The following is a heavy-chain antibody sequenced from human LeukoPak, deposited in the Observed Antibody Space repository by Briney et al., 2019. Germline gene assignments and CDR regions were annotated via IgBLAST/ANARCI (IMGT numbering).Heavy chain of an antibody. D-gene: IGHD6-13*01. Sequence: ASVKVSCKASGYTFTSYYMHWVRQAPGQGLEWMGIINPSGGSTSYAQKFQGRVTMTRDTSTSTVYMELSSLRSEDTAVYYCARTLLLSIAAAGTEAGDAFDIWGQGTMVTVSS. CDR3: ARTLLLSIAAAGTEAGDAFDI. J-gene: IGHJ3*02. V-gene: IGHV1-46*01. CDR2: INPSGGST. CDR1: GYTFTSYY.